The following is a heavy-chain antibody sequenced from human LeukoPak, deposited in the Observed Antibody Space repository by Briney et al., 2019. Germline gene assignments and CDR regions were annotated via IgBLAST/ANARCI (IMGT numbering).Heavy chain of an antibody. CDR1: GGSISSYY. D-gene: IGHD5-12*01. CDR3: ARGPSGYGYMDV. J-gene: IGHJ6*03. Sequence: KPSETLSLTCTVSGGSISSYYWSWIRQPPGKGLEWIGYIYYSGSTNYNPSLKSRVTISVDTSKNQFSLKLSSVTAADTAVYYCARGPSGYGYMDVWGKGTTVTVSS. V-gene: IGHV4-59*12. CDR2: IYYSGST.